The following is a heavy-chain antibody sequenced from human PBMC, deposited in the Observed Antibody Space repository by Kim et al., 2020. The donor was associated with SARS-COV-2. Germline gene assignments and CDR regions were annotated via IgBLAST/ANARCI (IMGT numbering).Heavy chain of an antibody. D-gene: IGHD6-19*01. Sequence: SETLSLTCTVSGGSISSSSYYWGWIRQPPGKGLEWIGSIYYSGSTYYNPSLKSRVTISVDTSKNQFSLKLSSVTAADTAVYYCAREFPGRAEWLTWGQGTLVTVSS. CDR2: IYYSGST. CDR1: GGSISSSSYY. CDR3: AREFPGRAEWLT. J-gene: IGHJ4*02. V-gene: IGHV4-39*07.